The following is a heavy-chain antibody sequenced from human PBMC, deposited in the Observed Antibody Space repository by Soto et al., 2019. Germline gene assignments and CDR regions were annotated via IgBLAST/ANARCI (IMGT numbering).Heavy chain of an antibody. CDR1: GFTFSTYA. J-gene: IGHJ4*02. Sequence: GGSLRLSCAASGFTFSTYAMNWVRQAPGKGQEWVSTISVSGDSTYFADSVKGRFAVSRDNSKNTVYLQMNSLRAEDTAIYYCSTRHLPYCSGGTCNPFDFWGQGTLVTVSS. V-gene: IGHV3-23*01. CDR3: STRHLPYCSGGTCNPFDF. D-gene: IGHD2-15*01. CDR2: ISVSGDST.